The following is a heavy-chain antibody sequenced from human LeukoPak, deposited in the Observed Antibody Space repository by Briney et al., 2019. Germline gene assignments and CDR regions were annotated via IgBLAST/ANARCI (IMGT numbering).Heavy chain of an antibody. D-gene: IGHD6-19*01. J-gene: IGHJ4*02. CDR2: ISGSGGST. CDR3: AKESSWPGNSGWFDY. Sequence: HPGGSLRLSCAASGFTFSNYGMSWVRQAPGKGLEWVSAISGSGGSTFYSDSVKGRFTISRDNSKNTQYLQMNSLRAEDTAVYYCAKESSWPGNSGWFDYWGQGTLVTVSS. CDR1: GFTFSNYG. V-gene: IGHV3-23*01.